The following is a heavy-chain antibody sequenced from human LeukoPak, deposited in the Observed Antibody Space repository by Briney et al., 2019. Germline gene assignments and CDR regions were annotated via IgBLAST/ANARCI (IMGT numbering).Heavy chain of an antibody. D-gene: IGHD5-18*01. CDR3: ASGRDDVYLRGDTAMVFDY. V-gene: IGHV3-11*01. J-gene: IGHJ4*02. CDR1: GFTFSDYY. Sequence: PGGSLRLSCAASGFTFSDYYMSWIRQAPGKGLEWVSYISSSGSTIYYADSVKGRVTISRDNAKNSLYLQMNSLRAEDTAVYYCASGRDDVYLRGDTAMVFDYWGQGTLVTVSS. CDR2: ISSSGSTI.